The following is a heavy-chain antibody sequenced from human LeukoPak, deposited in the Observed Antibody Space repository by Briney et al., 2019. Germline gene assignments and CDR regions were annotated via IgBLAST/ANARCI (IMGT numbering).Heavy chain of an antibody. CDR1: GGSISSGSYY. J-gene: IGHJ4*02. D-gene: IGHD1-26*01. Sequence: SETLSLTCTVSGGSISSGSYYWGWLRQPAGKGLEWIGRIYTTGSTHYNPSLKSLVTITVDTSKNKFSLMLSSVTAADTAEYYCARDSTTTSFDYWGQGTLVTVSS. CDR2: IYTTGST. CDR3: ARDSTTTSFDY. V-gene: IGHV4-61*02.